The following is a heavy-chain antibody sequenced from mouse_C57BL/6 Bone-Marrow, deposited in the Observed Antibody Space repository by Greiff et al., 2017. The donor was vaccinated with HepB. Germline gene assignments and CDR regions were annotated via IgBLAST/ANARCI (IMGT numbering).Heavy chain of an antibody. D-gene: IGHD4-1*01. V-gene: IGHV2-2*01. Sequence: VKLVESGPGLVQPSQSLSITCTVSGFSLTSYGVHWVRQSPGKGLEWLGVIWSGGSTDYNAAFISRLSISKDNSKSQVFFKMNSLQADDTAIYYCARNSNWAFAYWGQGTLVTVSA. CDR1: GFSLTSYG. CDR2: IWSGGST. CDR3: ARNSNWAFAY. J-gene: IGHJ3*01.